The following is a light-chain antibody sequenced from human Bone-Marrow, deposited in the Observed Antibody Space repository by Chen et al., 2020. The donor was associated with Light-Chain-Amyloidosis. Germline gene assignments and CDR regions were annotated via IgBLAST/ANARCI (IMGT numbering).Light chain of an antibody. V-gene: IGKV3-11*01. CDR2: HSS. CDR3: QHRFNWPLS. J-gene: IGKJ4*01. CDR1: QSVSTY. Sequence: EIVLTQPPATLSLSPGERATLSCRASQSVSTYLAWYQQKPGQAPRLLIYHSSNRATGIPARFSGRGSGTDFTLTINGLEPEDFAVYYCQHRFNWPLSFGGGTRVDIK.